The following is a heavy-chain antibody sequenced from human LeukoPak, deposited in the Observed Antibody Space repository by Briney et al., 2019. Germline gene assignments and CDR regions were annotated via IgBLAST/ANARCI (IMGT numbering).Heavy chain of an antibody. CDR2: IIPIFGTA. CDR1: GGTFSSYA. CDR3: ARLVGATPGNWFDP. Sequence: SVNVSCKASGGTFSSYAISWVRQAPGQGLEWMGGIIPIFGTANYAQKFQGRVTITADESTSTAYMELSSLRSEDTAVYYCARLVGATPGNWFDPWGQGTLVTVSS. V-gene: IGHV1-69*01. J-gene: IGHJ5*02. D-gene: IGHD1-26*01.